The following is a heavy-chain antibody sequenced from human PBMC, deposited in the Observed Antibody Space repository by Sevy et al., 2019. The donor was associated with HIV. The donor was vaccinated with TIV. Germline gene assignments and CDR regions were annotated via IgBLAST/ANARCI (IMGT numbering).Heavy chain of an antibody. CDR1: GFSFSNHA. Sequence: GGSLRLSCAASGFSFSNHAMHWVRQGPGKGPEWVAFIRNDGSHEYYADSGKGRFTISRDNSKNTRYLQMNSLRPEDTAVYYCARDRKVLLVVYAIPFDAFDIWGQGTMVTVSS. CDR3: ARDRKVLLVVYAIPFDAFDI. CDR2: IRNDGSHE. D-gene: IGHD2-8*01. J-gene: IGHJ3*02. V-gene: IGHV3-30*02.